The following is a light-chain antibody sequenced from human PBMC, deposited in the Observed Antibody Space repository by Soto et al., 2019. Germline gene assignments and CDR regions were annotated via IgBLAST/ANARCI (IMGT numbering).Light chain of an antibody. J-gene: IGKJ4*01. CDR3: LQYNSYPVS. Sequence: DIQMTQSPSSLSASVGDRVTITCRASQDISNHLAWFQQKPGKAPKSLISAASSLQSGVPSKFSGSGSGTDFTLTIISLQPEDFATYYCLQYNSYPVSFGGGTKVEIK. CDR1: QDISNH. V-gene: IGKV1-16*02. CDR2: AAS.